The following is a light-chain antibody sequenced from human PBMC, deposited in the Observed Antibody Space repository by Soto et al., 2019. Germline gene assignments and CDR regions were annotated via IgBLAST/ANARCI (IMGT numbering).Light chain of an antibody. CDR3: QQYGSSSYT. CDR2: GTS. V-gene: IGKV3-20*01. J-gene: IGKJ2*01. Sequence: EIVLTQSPGTLSLPPGERATLSCRASQSVSSSYLVWYQQKPGQAPRLLIYGTSSRATGIPDRFSGSGSGTDFTLTISRLEPEDFAVYYCQQYGSSSYTFGQGTKLEIK. CDR1: QSVSSSY.